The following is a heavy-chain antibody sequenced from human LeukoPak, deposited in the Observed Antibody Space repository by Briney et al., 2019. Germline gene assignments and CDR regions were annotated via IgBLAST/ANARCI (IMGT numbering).Heavy chain of an antibody. CDR1: GFTFSSYN. CDR2: INSDGSST. Sequence: GGSLRLSCAASGFTFSSYNMHWVRQAPGKGLVWVSRINSDGSSTSYADSVKGRFTISRDNAKNTLYLQMNNLRAEDTAVYYCSSGNSHAFDIWGQGTVVTVSS. J-gene: IGHJ3*02. D-gene: IGHD4-23*01. CDR3: SSGNSHAFDI. V-gene: IGHV3-74*01.